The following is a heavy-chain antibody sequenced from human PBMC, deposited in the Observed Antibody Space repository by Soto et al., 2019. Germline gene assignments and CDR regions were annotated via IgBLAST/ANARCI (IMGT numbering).Heavy chain of an antibody. D-gene: IGHD3-16*02. CDR2: ISYSGNT. Sequence: KPSETLSLTCTVSGGSISSGDHYWSWIRQPPGKGLEWIGYISYSGNTYYNPSLKSRVTISVDMSKNQFSLKLSSVTAADTAVYYCARTNYDYIWGSYRFDFWGQGTLVTVSS. V-gene: IGHV4-30-4*01. J-gene: IGHJ4*02. CDR3: ARTNYDYIWGSYRFDF. CDR1: GGSISSGDHY.